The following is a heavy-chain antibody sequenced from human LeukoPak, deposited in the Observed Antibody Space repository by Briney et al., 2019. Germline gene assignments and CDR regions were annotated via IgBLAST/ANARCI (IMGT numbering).Heavy chain of an antibody. J-gene: IGHJ4*02. Sequence: GGSLRLSCAASGFTFSSYSMNWVRQAPGKGLEWVSYISSSSSTIYYADSVKGRFTISRDNAKNTLYLQMNSLRAEDTAVYYCAKEEYYDFWSGPTLSDYWGQGTLVTVSS. CDR3: AKEEYYDFWSGPTLSDY. CDR2: ISSSSSTI. V-gene: IGHV3-48*04. D-gene: IGHD3-3*01. CDR1: GFTFSSYS.